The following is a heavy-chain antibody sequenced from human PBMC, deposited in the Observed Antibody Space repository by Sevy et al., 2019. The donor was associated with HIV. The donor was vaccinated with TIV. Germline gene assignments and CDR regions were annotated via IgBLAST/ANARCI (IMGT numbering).Heavy chain of an antibody. CDR2: INTNTGNP. CDR3: ARDPEQQLAPNWFDP. V-gene: IGHV7-4-1*02. CDR1: GYTCTSYA. J-gene: IGHJ5*02. D-gene: IGHD6-13*01. Sequence: ASVKVSCKASGYTCTSYAMNWVRPAPGQGLEWMGWINTNTGNPTYAQGFTGRFVFSLDTSVSTAYLQISSLKAEDTAVYYCARDPEQQLAPNWFDPWGQGTLVTVSS.